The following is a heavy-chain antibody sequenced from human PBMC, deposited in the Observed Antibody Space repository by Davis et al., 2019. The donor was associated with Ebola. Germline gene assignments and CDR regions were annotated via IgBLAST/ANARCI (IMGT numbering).Heavy chain of an antibody. D-gene: IGHD7-27*01. CDR1: GYSFPNYW. CDR3: ARHAGDAGNFDL. V-gene: IGHV5-51*01. J-gene: IGHJ2*01. Sequence: GESLKISCQGSGYSFPNYWIAWVRQMPGKGLELMGIMYPGDSDIRYSPSFRGLVTIAADMSISTAYLQWNTLRASDSAIYYCARHAGDAGNFDLWGPGTLVTVSS. CDR2: MYPGDSDI.